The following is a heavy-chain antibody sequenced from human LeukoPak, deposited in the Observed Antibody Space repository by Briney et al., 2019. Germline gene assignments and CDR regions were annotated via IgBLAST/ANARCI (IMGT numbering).Heavy chain of an antibody. D-gene: IGHD2-15*01. CDR1: GYSFTNFW. CDR3: ATIYCSGGSCYSGDAFDF. J-gene: IGHJ3*01. V-gene: IGHV5-51*01. CDR2: IYPGDSDT. Sequence: GESLKISCKGSGYSFTNFWIGWVRQMPGKGLEWMGIIYPGDSDTRYSPSFQGQVTVSADKSISTAYLKWSSLKASDTAMYYCATIYCSGGSCYSGDAFDFWGQGTMVTVSS.